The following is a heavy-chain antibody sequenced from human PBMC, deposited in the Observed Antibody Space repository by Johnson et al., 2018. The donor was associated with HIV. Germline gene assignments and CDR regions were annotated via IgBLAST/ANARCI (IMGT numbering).Heavy chain of an antibody. V-gene: IGHV3-23*04. CDR2: ISGSGGST. CDR3: AKVAVATAAGGVGLNI. J-gene: IGHJ3*02. Sequence: VQLVESGGGVVQPGRSLTLSCAASGFTFSSYAMRWVRQAPGKGLEWVSAISGSGGSTYYADSVKGRFTISRDNSKNTLYLQMNSLRADDTAVYYCAKVAVATAAGGVGLNIWGPGTMVTVSS. CDR1: GFTFSSYA. D-gene: IGHD6-13*01.